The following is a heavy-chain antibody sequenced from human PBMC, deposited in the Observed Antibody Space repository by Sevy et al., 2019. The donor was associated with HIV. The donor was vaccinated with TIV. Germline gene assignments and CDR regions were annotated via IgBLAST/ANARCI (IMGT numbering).Heavy chain of an antibody. CDR1: GFNFNSYS. CDR2: LTFGCGKI. V-gene: IGHV3-23*01. J-gene: IGHJ4*02. CDR3: ARAGCSNPYDY. Sequence: GGSLRLSCVASGFNFNSYSFSWVRQTPGKGLEWVSTLTFGCGKINYAASVQGRFTISRDDSKNTLYLEINSLRVEDTAISYCARAGCSNPYDYWGQGTLVTVSS. D-gene: IGHD3-10*02.